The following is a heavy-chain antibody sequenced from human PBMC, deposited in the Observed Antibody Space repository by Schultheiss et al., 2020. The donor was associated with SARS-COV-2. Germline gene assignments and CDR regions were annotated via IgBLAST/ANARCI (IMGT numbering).Heavy chain of an antibody. CDR1: GFTFDDYA. J-gene: IGHJ6*02. Sequence: SLKISCAASGFTFDDYAMHWVRQAPGKGLEWVSGISWNSGSIGYADSVKGRFTISRDNAKNSLYLQMNSLRAEDTALYYCARERGRDYYYYGMDVWGQGTAVTVSS. V-gene: IGHV3-9*01. CDR2: ISWNSGSI. CDR3: ARERGRDYYYYGMDV.